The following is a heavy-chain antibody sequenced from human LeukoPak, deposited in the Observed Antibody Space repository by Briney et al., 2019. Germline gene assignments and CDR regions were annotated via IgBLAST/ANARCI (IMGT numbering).Heavy chain of an antibody. CDR3: AKEGVVAYYYYYMDV. D-gene: IGHD2-15*01. V-gene: IGHV3-21*04. CDR1: GFTFSSYS. J-gene: IGHJ6*03. Sequence: GGSLRLSCAASGFTFSSYSMNRVRQAPGKGLEWVSSISSSSSYIYYADSVKGRFTISRDNAKNSLYLQMNSLRAEDTAVYYCAKEGVVAYYYYYMDVWGKGTTVTVSS. CDR2: ISSSSSYI.